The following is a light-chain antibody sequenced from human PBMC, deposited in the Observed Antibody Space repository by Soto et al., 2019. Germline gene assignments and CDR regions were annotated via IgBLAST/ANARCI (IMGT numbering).Light chain of an antibody. J-gene: IGKJ1*01. Sequence: DIQMTQSPSTLSGSVGDRVTVNCRASQSISSWLAWYQQKPGKAPKLLIYKASSLESGVPSRFSGSGSGTEFTLTISSLQDEDSATYYCLEHKTYPRTVGQGTKVDIK. CDR1: QSISSW. CDR3: LEHKTYPRT. CDR2: KAS. V-gene: IGKV1-5*03.